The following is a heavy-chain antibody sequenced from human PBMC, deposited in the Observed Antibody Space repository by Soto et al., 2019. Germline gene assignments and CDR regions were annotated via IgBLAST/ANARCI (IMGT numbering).Heavy chain of an antibody. V-gene: IGHV4-59*12. Sequence: PSETLSLTCTVSGGSMSSYAWNWIRQPPGKGLEWIGYIYYSGSTYYNPSLKSRVTISVDTSKNQFSLKLSSVTAADTAVYYCARAWGGYFDYWGQGTLVTVSS. CDR2: IYYSGST. J-gene: IGHJ4*02. CDR1: GGSMSSYA. CDR3: ARAWGGYFDY. D-gene: IGHD3-16*01.